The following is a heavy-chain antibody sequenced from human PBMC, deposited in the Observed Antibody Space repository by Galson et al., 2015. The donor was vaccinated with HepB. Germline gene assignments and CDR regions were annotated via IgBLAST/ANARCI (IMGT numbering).Heavy chain of an antibody. Sequence: QSGAEVKKPGESLKISCKGSGYSFTSYWIGWVRQMPGKGLEWMGIIYPGDSDTRYSPSFQGQVTISADKSISTAYLQWSSLKASDTAMYYCARLRLRPRTYYYYYGMDVWGQGTTVTVSS. V-gene: IGHV5-51*01. CDR3: ARLRLRPRTYYYYYGMDV. CDR1: GYSFTSYW. J-gene: IGHJ6*02. CDR2: IYPGDSDT. D-gene: IGHD5-12*01.